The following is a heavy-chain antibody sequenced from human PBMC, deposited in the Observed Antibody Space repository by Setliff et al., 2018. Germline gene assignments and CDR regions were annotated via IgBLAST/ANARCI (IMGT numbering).Heavy chain of an antibody. CDR2: INPISGGA. Sequence: ASVKVSCKASGYTFAGYYMHWVRQTPGQGLEWMGWINPISGGANYAQNLQGRLTLTTDISTSTAYMELGSLTTDDTAVYYCARVESMVRGKNILRHFDYWGQGIQVTVSS. V-gene: IGHV1-2*02. CDR1: GYTFAGYY. CDR3: ARVESMVRGKNILRHFDY. J-gene: IGHJ4*02. D-gene: IGHD3-10*01.